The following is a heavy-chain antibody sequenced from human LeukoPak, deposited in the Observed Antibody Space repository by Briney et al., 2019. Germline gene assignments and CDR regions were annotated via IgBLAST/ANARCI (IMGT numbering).Heavy chain of an antibody. CDR3: ATGRDYFGSGNNDAFDI. D-gene: IGHD3-10*01. Sequence: ASVKVSCKGYGYTFINHDIDWVRQAAGQGLEWLGWINPNSGGTNYAQKFQGWVTMTRDTSISTAYMELSRLRSDDTAVYYCATGRDYFGSGNNDAFDIWGQGTMVTVSS. CDR2: INPNSGGT. CDR1: GYTFINHD. J-gene: IGHJ3*02. V-gene: IGHV1-2*04.